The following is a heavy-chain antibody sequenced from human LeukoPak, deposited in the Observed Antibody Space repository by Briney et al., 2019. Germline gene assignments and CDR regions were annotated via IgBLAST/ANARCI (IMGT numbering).Heavy chain of an antibody. Sequence: SGGSLRLSCAASGFTFSDYYMSWIRQAPGKGLEWVSYISSSGSAIYYADSVKGRFAISRDNAKNSLYLQMNSLRAEDTAVYYCARAPTNYYGMDVWGQGTTVTVSS. V-gene: IGHV3-11*01. CDR3: ARAPTNYYGMDV. CDR1: GFTFSDYY. D-gene: IGHD5-12*01. J-gene: IGHJ6*02. CDR2: ISSSGSAI.